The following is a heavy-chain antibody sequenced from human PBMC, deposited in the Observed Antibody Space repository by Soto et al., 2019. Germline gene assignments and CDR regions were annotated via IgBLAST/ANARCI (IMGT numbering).Heavy chain of an antibody. CDR2: ISSSGSTI. D-gene: IGHD7-27*01. V-gene: IGHV3-48*03. Sequence: GGSLRLSCAASGFNFSSYEMNWVRQAPGKGLEWVSYISSSGSTIYYADSVKGRFTISRDNAKNSLYLQMNSLRAEDTAVYYCARDSKLGMGFFDYWGQGTLVTVSS. CDR1: GFNFSSYE. J-gene: IGHJ4*02. CDR3: ARDSKLGMGFFDY.